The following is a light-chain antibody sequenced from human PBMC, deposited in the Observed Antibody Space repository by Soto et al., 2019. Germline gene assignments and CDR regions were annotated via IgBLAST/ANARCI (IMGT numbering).Light chain of an antibody. J-gene: IGKJ1*01. CDR2: GAS. V-gene: IGKV3-15*01. CDR3: QQYNNWPRP. CDR1: ETVSSN. Sequence: ITLSPPNTSLPPWARATLSCRASETVSSNLAWYQQKLGQAPRLLIYGASTRATGIPARFSGSGSGTEFTLTISSLQSEDFAVYYCQQYNNWPRPFGQGTKVDIK.